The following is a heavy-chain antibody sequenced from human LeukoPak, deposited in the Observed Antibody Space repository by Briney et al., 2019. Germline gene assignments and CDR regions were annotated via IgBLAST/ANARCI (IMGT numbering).Heavy chain of an antibody. V-gene: IGHV3-48*03. CDR3: ARLYSGSYPPGY. J-gene: IGHJ4*02. Sequence: GGSLRLSCAASGFTFSSYEMNWVRQAPGKGLEWVSYISSSGSTIYNADSVKGRFTISRDNAKNSLYLQMNSLRAEDTAVYYCARLYSGSYPPGYWGQGTLVTVSS. D-gene: IGHD1-26*01. CDR1: GFTFSSYE. CDR2: ISSSGSTI.